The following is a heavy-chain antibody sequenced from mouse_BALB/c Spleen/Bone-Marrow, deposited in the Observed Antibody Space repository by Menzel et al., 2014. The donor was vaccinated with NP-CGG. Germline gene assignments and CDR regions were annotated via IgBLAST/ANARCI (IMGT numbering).Heavy chain of an antibody. V-gene: IGHV1S137*01. J-gene: IGHJ3*01. CDR3: AREGGNFPWFAY. D-gene: IGHD2-1*01. CDR1: GYTFTDYA. Sequence: LVESGAELVRPGVSVKISCKGSGYTFTDYAMHWVKRSHAKSLEWIGVISTYYGDASYNQKFKGKATMTVDKSSSTAYMELARLTSEDSAIYYCAREGGNFPWFAYWGQGTLVTVSA. CDR2: ISTYYGDA.